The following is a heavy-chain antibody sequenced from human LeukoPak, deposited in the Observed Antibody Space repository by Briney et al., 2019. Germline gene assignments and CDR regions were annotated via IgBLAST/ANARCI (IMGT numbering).Heavy chain of an antibody. D-gene: IGHD3-9*01. J-gene: IGHJ4*02. Sequence: ASVKVSCKASGYTFTSYGISWVRQAPGQGLEWMGWISAYNGNTNYAQKLQGIVTMTTDTSTSTAYMELRSLRSDDTAVYYCARGVPYYDILTGYYPMRGTDYFDYWGQGTLVTVSS. CDR3: ARGVPYYDILTGYYPMRGTDYFDY. CDR2: ISAYNGNT. CDR1: GYTFTSYG. V-gene: IGHV1-18*01.